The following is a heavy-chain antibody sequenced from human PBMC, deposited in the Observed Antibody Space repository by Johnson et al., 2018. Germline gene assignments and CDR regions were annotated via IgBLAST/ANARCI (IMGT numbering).Heavy chain of an antibody. CDR3: ARSIAAAGIWFDP. CDR1: GYSFTSYW. J-gene: IGHJ5*02. D-gene: IGHD6-13*01. Sequence: VQLVQSGAEVKKPGESLKISCKGSGYSFTSYWIGWVRQMPGKGLEWMGIIYPGDSDTRYSPSFQGQVTISADKSISPADLQWSSLKASDTAMYYCARSIAAAGIWFDPWGQGTLVTVSS. V-gene: IGHV5-51*01. CDR2: IYPGDSDT.